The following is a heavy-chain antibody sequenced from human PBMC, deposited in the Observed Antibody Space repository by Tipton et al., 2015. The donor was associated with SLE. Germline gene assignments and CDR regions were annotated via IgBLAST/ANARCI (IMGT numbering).Heavy chain of an antibody. CDR2: INHSGST. D-gene: IGHD6-13*01. Sequence: TLSLTCAVYGGSFSGYYWSWIRQPPGKGLEWIGEINHSGSTNYNPSLKSRVTMSVDTSKNQFSLKLSSVTAADTAVYYCARADGIAADDAFDIWGQGTMVTVSS. CDR3: ARADGIAADDAFDI. CDR1: GGSFSGYY. J-gene: IGHJ3*02. V-gene: IGHV4-34*01.